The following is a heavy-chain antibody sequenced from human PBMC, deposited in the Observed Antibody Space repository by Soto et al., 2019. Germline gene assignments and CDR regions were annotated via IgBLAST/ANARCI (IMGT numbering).Heavy chain of an antibody. D-gene: IGHD2-8*01. V-gene: IGHV4-4*01. CDR1: GVPISSGNW. J-gene: IGHJ4*02. Sequence: EALSVTSAVSGVPISSGNWGTWVRQTPQRGLEYIGEIFHDGTANYYPSFERRVAISVDTSKNQFSLKLTSVTAADTAIYFCARLVYDTRLNYMYFDFWGQGALVTGSS. CDR2: IFHDGTA. CDR3: ARLVYDTRLNYMYFDF.